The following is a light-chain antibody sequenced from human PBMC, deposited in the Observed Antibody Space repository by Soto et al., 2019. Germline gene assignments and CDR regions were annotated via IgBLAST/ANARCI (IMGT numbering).Light chain of an antibody. CDR3: QQYGSSGT. V-gene: IGKV3-20*01. CDR2: GAS. J-gene: IGKJ1*01. CDR1: QSVSNNY. Sequence: LTQSPVTLAVTQGGRATRSCRASQSVSNNYLAWYQQKPGQAPRLLIYGASNRATGIPDRFSGSGSGTDFTLTISRLEPEDFAVYYCQQYGSSGTFGQGTKVDIK.